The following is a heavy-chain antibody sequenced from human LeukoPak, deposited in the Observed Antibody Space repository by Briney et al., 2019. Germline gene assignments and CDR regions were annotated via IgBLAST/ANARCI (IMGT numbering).Heavy chain of an antibody. Sequence: PTGGSLRLSCAASGFTFSSYAMSWVRQAPGKGLEWVSSISIGGGSTYYADSVKGRFTISRDNSKNTLYLQMNSLRAEDTAVYYCAKVLLRFLEWSPNWFDPWGQGALVTVSS. CDR2: ISIGGGST. J-gene: IGHJ5*02. D-gene: IGHD3-3*01. CDR1: GFTFSSYA. CDR3: AKVLLRFLEWSPNWFDP. V-gene: IGHV3-23*01.